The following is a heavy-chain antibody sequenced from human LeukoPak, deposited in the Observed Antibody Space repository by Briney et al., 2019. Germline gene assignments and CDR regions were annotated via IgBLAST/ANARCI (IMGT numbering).Heavy chain of an antibody. CDR1: GGSISSYY. J-gene: IGHJ4*02. V-gene: IGHV4-4*07. CDR3: ASHSRTTGYSSGWYPFDY. CDR2: IYTSGRT. Sequence: SETLSLTYTVSGGSISSYYGSWIRQPAGKGLEWIGRIYTSGRTNYNPSLKSRVTVSVDTSKNQFSLKLSSVTAADTAVYYCASHSRTTGYSSGWYPFDYWGQGTLVTVSS. D-gene: IGHD6-19*01.